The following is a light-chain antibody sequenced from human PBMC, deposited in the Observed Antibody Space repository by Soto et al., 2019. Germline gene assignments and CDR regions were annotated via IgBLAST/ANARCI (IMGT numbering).Light chain of an antibody. CDR1: QSVSRY. V-gene: IGKV3-11*01. CDR2: DAS. CDR3: QQSSNWPLT. J-gene: IGKJ4*01. Sequence: EIVLTQSPATLSLSPGERATISCRASQSVSRYLAWYQQKPGQAPRLLIYDASNRATGIPARFSGSGSGTDFTLTIISLEPEDFAVYYCQQSSNWPLTFGGGTKVDIK.